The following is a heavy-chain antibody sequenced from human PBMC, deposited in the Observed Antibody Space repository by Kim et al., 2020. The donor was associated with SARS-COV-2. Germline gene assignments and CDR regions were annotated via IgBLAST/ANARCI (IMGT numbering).Heavy chain of an antibody. CDR2: ISSSSSYI. D-gene: IGHD6-19*01. Sequence: GGSLRLSCAASGFTFSSYSMNWVRQAPGKGLEWVSSISSSSSYIYYADSVKGRFTISRDNAKNSLYLQMNSLRAEDTAVYYCAREAVAVAGLVDYWGQGTLVTVSS. J-gene: IGHJ4*02. CDR3: AREAVAVAGLVDY. CDR1: GFTFSSYS. V-gene: IGHV3-21*01.